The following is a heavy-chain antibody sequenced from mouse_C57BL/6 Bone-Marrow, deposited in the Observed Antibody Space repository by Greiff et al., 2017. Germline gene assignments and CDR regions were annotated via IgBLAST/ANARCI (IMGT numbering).Heavy chain of an antibody. CDR3: ARHDYGNPFAY. CDR1: GFTFSSYG. Sequence: VQLQQSGGDLVKPGGSLKLSCAASGFTFSSYGMSWVRQTPDKRLEWVATISSGGSYTYYPDSVKGRFTISRDNAKNTLYLQMSSLKSEDTAMYYCARHDYGNPFAYWGQGTLVTVSA. D-gene: IGHD2-1*01. J-gene: IGHJ3*01. V-gene: IGHV5-6*01. CDR2: ISSGGSYT.